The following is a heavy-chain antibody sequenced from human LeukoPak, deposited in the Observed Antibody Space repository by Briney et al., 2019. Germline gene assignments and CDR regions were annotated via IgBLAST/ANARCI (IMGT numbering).Heavy chain of an antibody. J-gene: IGHJ4*02. CDR3: ARDQLAFSGYDTLFDY. CDR1: GFTFSSYD. V-gene: IGHV3-13*01. D-gene: IGHD5-12*01. CDR2: IGTAGDT. Sequence: PGGSLRLSCAASGFTFSSYDMHWVRQATGKGLEWVSAIGTAGDTYYPGSVKGRFTISRDDSKNTVYLQMNSLRSEDTAVYYCARDQLAFSGYDTLFDYWGQGTLVAVSS.